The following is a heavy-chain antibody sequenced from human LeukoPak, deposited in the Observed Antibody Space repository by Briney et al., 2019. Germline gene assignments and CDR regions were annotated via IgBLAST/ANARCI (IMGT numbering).Heavy chain of an antibody. D-gene: IGHD6-19*01. Sequence: GGSLRLSCAASGFTFSSYSMNWVRQAPGKGLEWVSGISGSGDSTYYADSVKGRFTISRDNSKNTLYLQMNSLRAEDTAVYYCARRSGIAVAGAFDYWGQGTLVTVSS. CDR1: GFTFSSYS. J-gene: IGHJ4*02. V-gene: IGHV3-23*01. CDR2: ISGSGDST. CDR3: ARRSGIAVAGAFDY.